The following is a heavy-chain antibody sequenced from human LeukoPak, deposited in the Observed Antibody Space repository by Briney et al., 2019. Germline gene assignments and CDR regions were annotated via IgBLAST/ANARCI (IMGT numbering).Heavy chain of an antibody. CDR3: ALYGSGWSFDY. CDR1: GYTFTSYG. CDR2: ISAYNGHT. Sequence: ASVKVSCKASGYTFTSYGINCVRQAPGQGLEWMGWISAYNGHTNYAQKFQGRVTMTTDTSTSTAYMELRSLRSDDTAVYYCALYGSGWSFDYWGQGSLVTVSS. J-gene: IGHJ4*02. V-gene: IGHV1-18*01. D-gene: IGHD6-19*01.